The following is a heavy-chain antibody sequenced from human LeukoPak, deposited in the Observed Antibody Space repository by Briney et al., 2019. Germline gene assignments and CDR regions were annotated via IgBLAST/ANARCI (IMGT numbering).Heavy chain of an antibody. CDR1: GGSISSSSYY. D-gene: IGHD5-24*01. CDR3: ARGRRDDYNLEYFDN. V-gene: IGHV4-39*01. CDR2: IYYSGST. Sequence: PSETLSLTCTVSGGSISSSSYYWGWIRQPPGKGLEWIGSIYYSGSTYYNPSLKSRVTISVDTSKIQFSLKLSSVTAADTAVYYCARGRRDDYNLEYFDNWGQGTLVTVSS. J-gene: IGHJ4*02.